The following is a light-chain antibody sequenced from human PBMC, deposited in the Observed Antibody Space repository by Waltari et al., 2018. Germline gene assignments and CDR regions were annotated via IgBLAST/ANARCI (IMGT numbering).Light chain of an antibody. CDR3: QVWVQSDHRVV. CDR2: DDT. V-gene: IGLV3-21*02. J-gene: IGLJ2*01. Sequence: TQPPSMSVAPGQTATVTCGGDNIVAKSVHWYQQRAGQAPVLVIFDDTDRPSGIPERFSGSNSDNTATLTIKRVEAGDEADYFCQVWVQSDHRVVFGGGTRLTVL. CDR1: NIVAKS.